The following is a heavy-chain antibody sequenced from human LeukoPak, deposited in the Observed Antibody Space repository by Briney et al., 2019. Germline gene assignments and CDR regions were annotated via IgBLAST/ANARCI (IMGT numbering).Heavy chain of an antibody. CDR1: GYTFTGYY. D-gene: IGHD6-19*01. CDR2: INPNSGGT. V-gene: IGHV1-2*02. CDR3: ARVFAVAGTRRVYFQH. J-gene: IGHJ1*01. Sequence: ASVKVSCKASGYTFTGYYMHWVRQAPGQGLEWMGWINPNSGGTNYAQKFQGRVTMTRDTSISTAYMELSRLRSDDTAVYYCARVFAVAGTRRVYFQHWGQGTLVTASS.